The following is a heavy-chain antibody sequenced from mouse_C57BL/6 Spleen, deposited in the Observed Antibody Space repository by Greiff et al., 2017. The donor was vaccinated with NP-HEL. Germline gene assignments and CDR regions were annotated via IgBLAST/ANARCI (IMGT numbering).Heavy chain of an antibody. V-gene: IGHV1-81*01. D-gene: IGHD1-1*01. Sequence: VKLMESGAELARPGASVKLSCKASGYTFTSYGISWVKQRTGQGLEWIGEIYPRSGNTYYNEKFKGKATLTADKSSSTAYMELRSLTSEDSAVYFCARLGYYGNYYAMDYWGQGTSVTVSS. CDR1: GYTFTSYG. J-gene: IGHJ4*01. CDR2: IYPRSGNT. CDR3: ARLGYYGNYYAMDY.